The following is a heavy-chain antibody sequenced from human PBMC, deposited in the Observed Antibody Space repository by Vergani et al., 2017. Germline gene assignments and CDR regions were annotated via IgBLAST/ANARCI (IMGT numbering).Heavy chain of an antibody. Sequence: QVQLVESGGGVVQPGRSLILSCAASGFTFNQYGMHWVRQAPGKGLEWVAVTWYDGNNKQYADSVKGRFTISRDNSKSTMYLQMNSLRDEDTGVYYCARDLRLLCNRVDPWGQGTLVTVSS. CDR3: ARDLRLLCNRVDP. CDR1: GFTFNQYG. CDR2: TWYDGNNK. J-gene: IGHJ5*02. V-gene: IGHV3-33*01. D-gene: IGHD3-10*02.